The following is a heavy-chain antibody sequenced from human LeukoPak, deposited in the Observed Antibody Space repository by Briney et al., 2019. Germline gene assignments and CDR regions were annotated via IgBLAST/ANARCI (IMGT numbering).Heavy chain of an antibody. Sequence: GASVKVSCKAPAYTFNTYGMSWVRQAPGQGLEWMGWISGFNENTNFAKNFQDRVTLTIDKSTSTAYMELRNLRSDDTAVYYCARLVVQGFSYFDSWGQGALVTVSS. J-gene: IGHJ4*02. D-gene: IGHD2-15*01. V-gene: IGHV1-18*01. CDR2: ISGFNENT. CDR1: AYTFNTYG. CDR3: ARLVVQGFSYFDS.